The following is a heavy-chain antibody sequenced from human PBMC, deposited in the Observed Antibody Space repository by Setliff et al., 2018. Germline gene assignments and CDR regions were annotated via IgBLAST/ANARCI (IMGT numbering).Heavy chain of an antibody. CDR2: ISNSGST. V-gene: IGHV4-31*03. Sequence: KPSETLSLTCTVSGGPISSGDYYWTWVRQHPGKGLEWIGYISNSGSTYYNPSLKSRVTISVDTSKNQFSLKLKSVTGADTALYYCARGLGARFLEWFFDYWGQGTLVTVSS. D-gene: IGHD3-3*01. CDR3: ARGLGARFLEWFFDY. CDR1: GGPISSGDYY. J-gene: IGHJ4*02.